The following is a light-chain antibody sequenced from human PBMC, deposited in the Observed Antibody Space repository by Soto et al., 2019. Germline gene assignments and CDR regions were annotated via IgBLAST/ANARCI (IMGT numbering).Light chain of an antibody. Sequence: QSALTQPPSASGSPGQSVTISCTGTSIDVGGYKYVSWYQQHPGKVPKLMIYEVSKRPSGVPDRFSGSKSGNTASLTVSGLQADDEADYYCSSYAGTNTDYVFXTGTKVTVL. J-gene: IGLJ1*01. CDR1: SIDVGGYKY. V-gene: IGLV2-8*01. CDR2: EVS. CDR3: SSYAGTNTDYV.